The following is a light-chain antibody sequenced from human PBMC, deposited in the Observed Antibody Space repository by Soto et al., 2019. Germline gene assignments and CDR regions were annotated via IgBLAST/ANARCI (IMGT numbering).Light chain of an antibody. V-gene: IGKV1-33*01. Sequence: DIQLAQSPSSLSASLGDRVTIACRASQDIGIYLNWYQHKPGKAPKLLIYDASTLQTGVPSRFSGGGSWTDFTFTITSLQPEDTATYFCQHYHNLPMYTFGQGTRLEI. CDR1: QDIGIY. CDR2: DAS. CDR3: QHYHNLPMYT. J-gene: IGKJ2*01.